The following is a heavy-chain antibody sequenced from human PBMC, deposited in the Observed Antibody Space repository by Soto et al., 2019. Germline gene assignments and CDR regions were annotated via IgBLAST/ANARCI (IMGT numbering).Heavy chain of an antibody. D-gene: IGHD4-17*01. J-gene: IGHJ4*02. V-gene: IGHV4-39*01. CDR2: IYYSGST. CDR1: GGSISSSSYY. CDR3: ARATTVHGHLV. Sequence: QLQLQESGPGLVKPSETLSLTCTVSGGSISSSSYYWGWIRQPPGKGLEWIGSIYYSGSTYYNPSLKSRVTISVDTSKNQFSLKLSSVTAADTAVYYCARATTVHGHLVWGQGTLVTVSS.